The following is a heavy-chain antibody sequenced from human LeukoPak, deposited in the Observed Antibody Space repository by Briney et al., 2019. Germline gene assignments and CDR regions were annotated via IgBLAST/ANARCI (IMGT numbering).Heavy chain of an antibody. V-gene: IGHV4-59*01. Sequence: PSETLSLTCTVSGGTISSYYWSWVRQPPGKGLEWIGYISYSGSTNFNPSLKSRVTISVDTSKNQFSLKLSSVTAADTAVYYCAREGTAGTNLNWFDPWGQGTLVTVSS. D-gene: IGHD1-1*01. J-gene: IGHJ5*02. CDR3: AREGTAGTNLNWFDP. CDR1: GGTISSYY. CDR2: ISYSGST.